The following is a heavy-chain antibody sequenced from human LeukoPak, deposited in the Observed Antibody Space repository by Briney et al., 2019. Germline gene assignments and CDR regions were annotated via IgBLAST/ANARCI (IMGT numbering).Heavy chain of an antibody. CDR1: GFTFSSYA. D-gene: IGHD3-10*01. V-gene: IGHV3-23*01. CDR2: LTASGGST. J-gene: IGHJ4*02. CDR3: AKEIWGVPLTLDY. Sequence: GASLRLSCAASGFTFSSYAMGWVRQAPGKGLEWVSALTASGGSTYYADSVKGRFTISRDNSKNMLYLQVSSLRAEDTAVYYCAKEIWGVPLTLDYWGQGILVTVSS.